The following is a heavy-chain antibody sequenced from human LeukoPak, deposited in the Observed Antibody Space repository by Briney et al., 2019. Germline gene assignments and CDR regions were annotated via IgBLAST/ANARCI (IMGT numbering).Heavy chain of an antibody. J-gene: IGHJ4*02. D-gene: IGHD6-19*01. CDR1: GYTFTSYY. CDR2: INPSGGST. CDR3: ARVGVAGPFDY. V-gene: IGHV1-46*01. Sequence: ASVKASCKASGYTFTSYYMHWVRQAPGQGLEWMGIINPSGGSTSYAQKFQGRVTMTRDTSTSTVYMELSSLRSEDTAVYYCARVGVAGPFDYWGQGTLVTVSS.